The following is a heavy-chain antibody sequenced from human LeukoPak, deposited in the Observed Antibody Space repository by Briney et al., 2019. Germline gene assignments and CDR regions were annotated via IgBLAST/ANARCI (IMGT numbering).Heavy chain of an antibody. CDR1: GFTISDYW. D-gene: IGHD6-19*01. CDR2: IKEDGSEK. CDR3: ARDNAVADDY. Sequence: GGSPRLSCAASGFTISDYWMSWVRQAPGKGLEWVANIKEDGSEKNYVDSAKGRFTISRDNAKNSLYLQMNNLRAEDTAVYYCARDNAVADDYWGQGTLVTVSS. J-gene: IGHJ4*02. V-gene: IGHV3-7*01.